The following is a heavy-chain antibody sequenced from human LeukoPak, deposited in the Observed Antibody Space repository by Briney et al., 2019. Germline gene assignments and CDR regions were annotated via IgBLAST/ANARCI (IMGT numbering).Heavy chain of an antibody. Sequence: ASVKVSCKASGGTFSSYTISWVQQAPGQGLEWMGRIIPILGIANYAQKFQGRVTITADKSTSTAYMELSSLRSEDTAVYYCARSAVVVPAAWAWGQGTLVTVSS. J-gene: IGHJ4*02. CDR3: ARSAVVVPAAWA. CDR2: IIPILGIA. CDR1: GGTFSSYT. D-gene: IGHD2-2*01. V-gene: IGHV1-69*02.